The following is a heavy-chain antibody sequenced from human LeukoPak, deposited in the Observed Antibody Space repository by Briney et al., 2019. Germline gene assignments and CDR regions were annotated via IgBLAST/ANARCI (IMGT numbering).Heavy chain of an antibody. Sequence: ASVKVSCKASGYTFTGYYMHWVRQAPGQGLEWMGWINPNSGGTNYAQKFQGRVTMTRDTSISTAYMELSRLRSDDTAVYYCARDSGWGPHLAVAGTIGYWGQGTLVTVSS. CDR2: INPNSGGT. CDR3: ARDSGWGPHLAVAGTIGY. J-gene: IGHJ4*02. CDR1: GYTFTGYY. V-gene: IGHV1-2*02. D-gene: IGHD6-19*01.